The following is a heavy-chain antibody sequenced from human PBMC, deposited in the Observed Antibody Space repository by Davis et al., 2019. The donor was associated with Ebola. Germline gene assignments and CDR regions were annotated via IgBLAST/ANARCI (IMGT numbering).Heavy chain of an antibody. D-gene: IGHD2-2*01. CDR2: TRNKANSYTT. J-gene: IGHJ6*03. CDR3: ARENCSSTSCYFFYYYMDV. Sequence: GESLKISCAASGFTFSDYYMSWIRQAPGKGLEWVGRTRNKANSYTTEYAASVKGRFTISRDDSKNSLYLQMNSLKTEDTAVYYCARENCSSTSCYFFYYYMDVWGKGTTVTVSS. CDR1: GFTFSDYY. V-gene: IGHV3-72*01.